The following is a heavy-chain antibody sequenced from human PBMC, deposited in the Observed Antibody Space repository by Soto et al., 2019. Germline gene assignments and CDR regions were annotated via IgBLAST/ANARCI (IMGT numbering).Heavy chain of an antibody. CDR3: AGLVVRGVIREYEPDYWFDP. CDR1: GGSISSYY. V-gene: IGHV4-59*08. CDR2: IYYSGST. J-gene: IGHJ5*02. Sequence: SETLSLTCTVSGGSISSYYWSWIRQPPGKGLEWIGYIYYSGSTNYNPSLKSRVTISVDTSKNQFSMKLSSVTAADTAVYYCAGLVVRGVIREYEPDYWFDPWGQGTLVTVSS. D-gene: IGHD3-10*01.